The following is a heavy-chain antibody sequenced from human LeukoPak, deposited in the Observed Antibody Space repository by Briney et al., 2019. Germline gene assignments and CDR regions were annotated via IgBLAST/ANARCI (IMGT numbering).Heavy chain of an antibody. CDR2: INRDEGEI. Sequence: SGGSLRLSCAASGFSFSTFWMGWVRQAPGKGLDWVANINRDEGEIYYADSVRGRFTISRDNAKNSLFLQMNSLRVEDTALYYCARLAVVGATVGFDFWGQGTLVTVSS. J-gene: IGHJ4*02. CDR1: GFSFSTFW. CDR3: ARLAVVGATVGFDF. D-gene: IGHD1-26*01. V-gene: IGHV3-7*01.